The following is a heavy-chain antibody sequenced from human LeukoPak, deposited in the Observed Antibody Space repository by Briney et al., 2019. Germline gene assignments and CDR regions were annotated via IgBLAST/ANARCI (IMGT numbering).Heavy chain of an antibody. CDR2: IYYNGYT. V-gene: IGHV4-59*08. CDR3: ARGRVTAMVTIDY. D-gene: IGHD5-18*01. Sequence: SETLSLTCTVSGGSIGTYYWSWIRQPPGKGLEWIGYIYYNGYTDYNPSLKSRVTISLHTSKNQFSLKLSSVTAADTAVYYCARGRVTAMVTIDYWGQGTLVTVSS. CDR1: GGSIGTYY. J-gene: IGHJ4*02.